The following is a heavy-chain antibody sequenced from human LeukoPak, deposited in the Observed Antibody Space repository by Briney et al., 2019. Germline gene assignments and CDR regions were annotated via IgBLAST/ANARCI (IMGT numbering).Heavy chain of an antibody. CDR1: GFTFSSYS. V-gene: IGHV3-21*01. J-gene: IGHJ4*02. CDR2: ISSSSSYI. D-gene: IGHD3-22*01. Sequence: GGSLRLSCAASGFTFSSYSMNWVRQAPGKGLEWVSSISSSSSYIYYADSVKGRFTISRDNAKNSLYLQMNSLRAEDTGVYYCARDDITMKPYDYWGQGTLVTVSS. CDR3: ARDDITMKPYDY.